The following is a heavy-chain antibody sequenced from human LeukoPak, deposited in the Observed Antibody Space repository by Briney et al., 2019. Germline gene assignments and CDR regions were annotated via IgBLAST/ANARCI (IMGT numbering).Heavy chain of an antibody. V-gene: IGHV3-53*01. J-gene: IGHJ3*02. CDR1: GFTVSSNY. D-gene: IGHD6-13*01. CDR3: AREMNKGSSWYLAFDI. CDR2: IYSGGST. Sequence: PGGSLRLSCAASGFTVSSNYMSWVRQAPGKGLEWVSVIYSGGSTYYADSVKGRFTISRDNSKNTLYLQMNSLRAEDTAVYYCAREMNKGSSWYLAFDIWGQGTMVTVSS.